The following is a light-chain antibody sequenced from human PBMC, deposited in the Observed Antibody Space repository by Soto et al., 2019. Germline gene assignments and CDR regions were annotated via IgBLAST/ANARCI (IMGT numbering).Light chain of an antibody. CDR3: QQSYDIVAIT. J-gene: IGKJ5*01. CDR2: VAS. CDR1: QRIATY. V-gene: IGKV1-39*01. Sequence: DIQMTQSPSSLSASVGDRVTITCRASQRIATYLNWYQHKPGQAPKLLICVASLLQSGVPSRFSGSGSGTDFTLTTSRLQPEDVANYYYQQSYDIVAITVGQGARLENK.